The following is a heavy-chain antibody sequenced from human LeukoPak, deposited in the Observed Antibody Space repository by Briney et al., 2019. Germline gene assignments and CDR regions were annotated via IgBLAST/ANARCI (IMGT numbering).Heavy chain of an antibody. J-gene: IGHJ4*02. V-gene: IGHV4-59*08. CDR3: ARGTTYNQYYYDSSGYYSFDY. Sequence: SETLSLTCTVSGGSISSYYWSWIRQPPGKELEWIGYIYYSGSTNYNPSLKSRVTISVDTSKNQFSLKLSSVTAADTAVYYCARGTTYNQYYYDSSGYYSFDYWGQGTLVTVSS. CDR1: GGSISSYY. D-gene: IGHD3-22*01. CDR2: IYYSGST.